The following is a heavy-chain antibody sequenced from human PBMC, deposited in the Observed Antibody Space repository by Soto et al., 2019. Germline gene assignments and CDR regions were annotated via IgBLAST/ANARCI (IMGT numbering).Heavy chain of an antibody. CDR1: GFTFSRYS. CDR2: ISSSSSTI. V-gene: IGHV3-48*02. CDR3: ARDRPNCSSTSCPNFRHYYDGMDV. D-gene: IGHD2-2*01. Sequence: EVQLVESGGGLVQPGGSLRLSCAASGFTFSRYSMNWVRQAPGKGLEWVSYISSSSSTIYYADSVKGRFTISRDNAKNSLYLQMNSLRDEDTAVYYCARDRPNCSSTSCPNFRHYYDGMDVWGQGTTVTVSS. J-gene: IGHJ6*02.